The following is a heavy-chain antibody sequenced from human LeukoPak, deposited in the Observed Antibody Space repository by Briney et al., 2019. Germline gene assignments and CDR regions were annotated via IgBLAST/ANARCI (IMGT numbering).Heavy chain of an antibody. CDR3: ARVGVYYYYYMDV. Sequence: QPGGSLRLSCAASGFTFSKYAMSWVRQAPGKGLEWVANIKQDGSEKYYVDSVKGRFTISRDNAKNSLYLQMNSLRAEDTAVYYCARVGVYYYYYMDVWGKGTTVTVSS. J-gene: IGHJ6*03. V-gene: IGHV3-7*01. CDR2: IKQDGSEK. CDR1: GFTFSKYA.